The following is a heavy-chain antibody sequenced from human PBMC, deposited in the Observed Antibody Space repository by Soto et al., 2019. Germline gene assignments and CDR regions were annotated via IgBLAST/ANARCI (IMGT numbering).Heavy chain of an antibody. CDR2: LYDVDGS. Sequence: DVQLVESGGGLIQPGGSLRLSCAAFGLTISGQKYVAWVRQAPGKRLEWASALYDVDGSFYADSVKGRFTTSSDSSKTTVYLQMNDLRPDDTAVYYCATWHEREHAYDVWGQGTTVTVSS. CDR1: GLTISGQKY. CDR3: ATWHEREHAYDV. J-gene: IGHJ3*01. V-gene: IGHV3-53*01. D-gene: IGHD1-1*01.